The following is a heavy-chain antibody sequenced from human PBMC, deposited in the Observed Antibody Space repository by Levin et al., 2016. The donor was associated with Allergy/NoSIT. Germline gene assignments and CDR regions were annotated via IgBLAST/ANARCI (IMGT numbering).Heavy chain of an antibody. V-gene: IGHV3-72*01. CDR1: GFSFSDHY. CDR3: LGSRYSVYDHLVTTTY. Sequence: GGSLRLSCAVSGFSFSDHYMEWVRQAPGKGLEWVGRARNIGDSYIIDYAASVEGRVIISRDDFKKSLYLQMNSLKTEDTAMYYCLGSRYSVYDHLVTTTYWGRGTLVTVSS. CDR2: ARNIGDSYII. J-gene: IGHJ4*02. D-gene: IGHD5/OR15-5a*01.